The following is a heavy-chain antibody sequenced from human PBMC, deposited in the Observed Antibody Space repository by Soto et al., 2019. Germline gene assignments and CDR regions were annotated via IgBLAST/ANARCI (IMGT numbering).Heavy chain of an antibody. CDR3: ATYDYGSRGADP. D-gene: IGHD4-17*01. V-gene: IGHV4-39*01. CDR2: IYYSGNT. J-gene: IGHJ5*02. CDR1: GGSISSSTYY. Sequence: SETLSLTCTVSGGSISSSTYYWGWIRQPPGKGLEWIGSIYYSGNTYYNPSLKSRVTISVDTSKNQFSLKLSSVTAADTAVYYCATYDYGSRGADPWGQGTLVTVSS.